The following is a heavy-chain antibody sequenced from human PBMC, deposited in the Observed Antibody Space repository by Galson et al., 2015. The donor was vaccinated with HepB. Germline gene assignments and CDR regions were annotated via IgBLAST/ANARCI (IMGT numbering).Heavy chain of an antibody. CDR2: ISGSGDST. CDR1: GFTFSSNA. Sequence: SLRLSCAASGFTFSSNAMSWVRQAPGKGLEWVSTISGSGDSTYYADSVKGRFTISRDNSKNTLYLQTNSLRAEDTAVYYCARDRRAYSSTYLPWFDPWGQGTLVTVSS. V-gene: IGHV3-23*01. J-gene: IGHJ5*02. CDR3: ARDRRAYSSTYLPWFDP. D-gene: IGHD6-13*01.